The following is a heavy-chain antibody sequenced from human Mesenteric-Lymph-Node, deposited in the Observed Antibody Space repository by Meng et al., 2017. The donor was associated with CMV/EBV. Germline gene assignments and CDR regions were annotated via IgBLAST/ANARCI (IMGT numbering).Heavy chain of an antibody. CDR3: ARGREWFGP. V-gene: IGHV1-69*02. J-gene: IGHJ5*02. Sequence: TVSCKAPGGSLGTVTITWVRQAPGDGREWLGRITSVLNIVNYAQRFQGRVTITADKSTGTVYMEMSRLRTEDTAVYYCARGREWFGPWGQGSLVTVSS. CDR2: ITSVLNIV. CDR1: GGSLGTVT.